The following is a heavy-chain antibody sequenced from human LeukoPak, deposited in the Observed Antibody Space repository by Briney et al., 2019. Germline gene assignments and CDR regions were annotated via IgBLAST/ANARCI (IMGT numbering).Heavy chain of an antibody. CDR2: VYYSGTT. CDR3: ARHSRREVLIGSAFDI. V-gene: IGHV4-39*01. CDR1: GGSISTTSYY. Sequence: SETLSLTCTVSGGSISTTSYYWDWIRQPPGKGLEWIGSVYYSGTTYYNPSLKSRVTMPVDTSKNQFSLKLNSVTAADTAVYYCARHSRREVLIGSAFDIWGQGTMVTVSS. J-gene: IGHJ3*02. D-gene: IGHD1-26*01.